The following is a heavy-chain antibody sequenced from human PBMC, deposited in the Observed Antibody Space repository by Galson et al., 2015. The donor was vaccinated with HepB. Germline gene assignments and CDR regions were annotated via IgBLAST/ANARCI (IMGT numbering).Heavy chain of an antibody. CDR2: ISAYNGNT. Sequence: SVKVSCKASGYTFTSYGISWVRQAPGQGLEWMGWISAYNGNTNYAQKLQGRVTMTTDTSTSTAYMELMSLRSDDTAVYYCARADSITMIVVVIVNDYWGQGTLVTVSS. J-gene: IGHJ4*02. D-gene: IGHD3-22*01. CDR1: GYTFTSYG. CDR3: ARADSITMIVVVIVNDY. V-gene: IGHV1-18*01.